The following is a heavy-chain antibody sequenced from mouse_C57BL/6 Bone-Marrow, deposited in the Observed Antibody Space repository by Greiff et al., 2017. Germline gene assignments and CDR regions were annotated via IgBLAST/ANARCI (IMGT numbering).Heavy chain of an antibody. V-gene: IGHV1-64*01. CDR2: IPPNSGST. CDR3: ARLRDGYWFAY. D-gene: IGHD2-3*01. J-gene: IGHJ3*01. Sequence: VQLQQPGAELVKPGASVKLSCKASGYTFTSYWMHWVKQRPGQGLEWIGMIPPNSGSTNYNEKFKSKATLTVDKSSSTAYMQLSSLTSEDSAVYYCARLRDGYWFAYWGQGSLVTVSA. CDR1: GYTFTSYW.